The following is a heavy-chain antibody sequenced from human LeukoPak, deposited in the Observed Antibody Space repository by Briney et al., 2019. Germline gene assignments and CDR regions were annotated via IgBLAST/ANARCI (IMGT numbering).Heavy chain of an antibody. J-gene: IGHJ6*02. CDR1: GGPFSGYY. V-gene: IGHV4-34*01. CDR2: INHSGST. Sequence: PSETLSLTCAVYGGPFSGYYWSWIRQPPGKGLEWIGEINHSGSTNYNPSLKSRVTISVDTSKNQFSLKLSSVTAADTAVYYCANSGSYYNYYYGMDVWGQGTTVTVSS. CDR3: ANSGSYYNYYYGMDV. D-gene: IGHD1-26*01.